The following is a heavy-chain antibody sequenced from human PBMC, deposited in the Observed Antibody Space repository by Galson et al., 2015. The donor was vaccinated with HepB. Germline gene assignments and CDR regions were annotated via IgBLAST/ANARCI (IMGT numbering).Heavy chain of an antibody. D-gene: IGHD6-13*01. J-gene: IGHJ4*02. CDR2: VSHDGSNQ. CDR1: TFTFSDYG. CDR3: ARGQQLDY. V-gene: IGHV3-30*03. Sequence: SLRLSCAASTFTFSDYGMQWVRQAPGKGLEWVAVVSHDGSNQYYADSVKGRFTVSRDNSRNTVSLQMNSLRPEDTAVYYCARGQQLDYWGQGTLVTVSS.